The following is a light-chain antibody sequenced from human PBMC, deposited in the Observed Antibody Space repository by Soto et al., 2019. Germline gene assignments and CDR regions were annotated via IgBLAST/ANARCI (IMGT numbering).Light chain of an antibody. V-gene: IGKV3-20*01. Sequence: EIVLTQSPGTLSLSPGDTATLSCRASQSVSSSFLAWYQQKPGQAPRLLIYRASTRATGIPDRFSGSGSGTDFTLTISRLEPEDFAVYYCQQYGSSFLYTFGHGTKLEIK. CDR1: QSVSSSF. CDR2: RAS. CDR3: QQYGSSFLYT. J-gene: IGKJ2*01.